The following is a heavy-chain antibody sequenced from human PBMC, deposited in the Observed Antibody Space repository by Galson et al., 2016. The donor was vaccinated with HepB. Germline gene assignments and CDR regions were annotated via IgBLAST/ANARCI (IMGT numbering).Heavy chain of an antibody. D-gene: IGHD3-22*01. V-gene: IGHV4-59*01. CDR1: DGSISASY. J-gene: IGHJ4*02. CDR3: ARADDRSGYYVDY. CDR2: VYYTGST. Sequence: SETLSLTCTISDGSISASYWSWIRQPPGKGLEWIGYVYYTGSTNYNPSLESRVTISVDTSRNQFSLKIYSVTAADTAVYFCARADDRSGYYVDYWGQGTLVTVSS.